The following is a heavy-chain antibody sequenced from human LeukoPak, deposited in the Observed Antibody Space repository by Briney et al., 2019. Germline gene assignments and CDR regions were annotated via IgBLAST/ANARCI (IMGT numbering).Heavy chain of an antibody. CDR2: ISSSSSYI. Sequence: PGGSLRLSCAASGFTFSSYSMNWVRQAPGKGLGWVSSISSSSSYIYYADSVKGRFTISRDNAKNSLYLQMNSLRAEDTAVYYWARNKESKNVLRYFDWSYWGQGTLVTVSS. CDR3: ARNKESKNVLRYFDWSY. D-gene: IGHD3-9*01. CDR1: GFTFSSYS. V-gene: IGHV3-21*01. J-gene: IGHJ4*02.